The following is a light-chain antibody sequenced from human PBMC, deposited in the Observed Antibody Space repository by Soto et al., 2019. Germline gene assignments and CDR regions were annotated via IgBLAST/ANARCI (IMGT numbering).Light chain of an antibody. CDR2: GAS. Sequence: EIVMTQSPATLSVSPGERATLSCRASLSISINLAWYQQKPGQPPRLLIFGASTMATGIPARFSGSGSVTDFTLTISSLQSEDFAVYYCQQYDNWPPTFGQGTKVEIK. CDR1: LSISIN. V-gene: IGKV3-15*01. J-gene: IGKJ1*01. CDR3: QQYDNWPPT.